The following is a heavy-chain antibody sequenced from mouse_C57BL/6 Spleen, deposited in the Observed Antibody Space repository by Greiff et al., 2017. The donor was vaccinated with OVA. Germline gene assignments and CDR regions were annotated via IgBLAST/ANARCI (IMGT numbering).Heavy chain of an antibody. D-gene: IGHD2-3*01. J-gene: IGHJ2*01. Sequence: VQLQQSGAELVKPGASVKLSCTASGFNIKDYYMHWVKQRTEQGLEWIGRIDPEDGATKYAPKFPGKATITADTSSNTAYLQLSSLTSEDTAVYYCARRGDGYSYYFDYWGQGTTLTVSS. CDR3: ARRGDGYSYYFDY. V-gene: IGHV14-2*01. CDR2: IDPEDGAT. CDR1: GFNIKDYY.